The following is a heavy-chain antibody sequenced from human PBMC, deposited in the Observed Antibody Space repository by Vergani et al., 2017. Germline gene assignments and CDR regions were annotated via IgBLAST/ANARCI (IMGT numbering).Heavy chain of an antibody. CDR3: ARTYYYDSSPQNAFDI. CDR1: GGSISSSSHY. D-gene: IGHD3-22*01. J-gene: IGHJ3*02. CDR2: IYYSGST. V-gene: IGHV4-39*07. Sequence: QLQLQESGPGLVKPSETLSLTCTVSGGSISSSSHYWGWIRQPPGKGLEWIGSIYYSGSTYYNPSLKSRVTISVDTSKNQFSLKLSSVTAADTAVYYCARTYYYDSSPQNAFDIWGQGTMVTVSS.